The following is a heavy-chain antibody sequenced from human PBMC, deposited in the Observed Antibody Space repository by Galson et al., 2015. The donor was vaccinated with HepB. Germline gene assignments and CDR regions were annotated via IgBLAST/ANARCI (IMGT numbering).Heavy chain of an antibody. Sequence: SLRLSCAASGFTFNNYWMHWVRQAPGKGLVWVSRVNGDGSSTSYADSVKGRFTISRDNAKNTVYLQMNTLRAEDTAVYYCTRGPPHLRELFDFWGQGTLVTVSS. J-gene: IGHJ5*01. CDR3: TRGPPHLRELFDF. CDR1: GFTFNNYW. V-gene: IGHV3-74*01. CDR2: VNGDGSST. D-gene: IGHD3-10*01.